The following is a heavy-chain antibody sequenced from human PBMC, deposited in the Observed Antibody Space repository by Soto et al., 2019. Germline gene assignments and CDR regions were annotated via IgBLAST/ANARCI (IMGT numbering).Heavy chain of an antibody. CDR1: GGSISSYY. Sequence: PSETLSLTCTVSGGSISSYYWSWIRQPPGKGLEWIGYIYYSGSTNYNPSLKSRVTISVDTSKNQFSLKLSSVTAADTAVYYCARRYSSGFDYWGQGTQVTVSS. V-gene: IGHV4-59*01. D-gene: IGHD6-19*01. J-gene: IGHJ4*02. CDR2: IYYSGST. CDR3: ARRYSSGFDY.